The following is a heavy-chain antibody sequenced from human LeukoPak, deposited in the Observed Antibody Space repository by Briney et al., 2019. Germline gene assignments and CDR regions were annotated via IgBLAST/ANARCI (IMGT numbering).Heavy chain of an antibody. CDR3: ARDFSSSSSVYYYYYMDV. V-gene: IGHV1-2*02. J-gene: IGHJ6*03. Sequence: ASVKVSCKASGYTFTGYYMHWVRQAPGQGLEWMGWINPDSGGTNYAQKFQGRVTMTRDTSITTAYMELSRLTSDDTAVYYCARDFSSSSSVYYYYYMDVWGKGTTVTVSS. CDR2: INPDSGGT. D-gene: IGHD6-6*01. CDR1: GYTFTGYY.